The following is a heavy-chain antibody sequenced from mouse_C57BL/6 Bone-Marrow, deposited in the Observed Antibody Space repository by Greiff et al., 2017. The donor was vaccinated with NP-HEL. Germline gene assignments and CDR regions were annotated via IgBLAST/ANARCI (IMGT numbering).Heavy chain of an antibody. CDR3: ARDRGGYYGYPWFAY. V-gene: IGHV5-4*01. D-gene: IGHD2-2*01. Sequence: EVQRVESGGGLVKPGGSLKLSCAASGFTFSSYAMSWVRQTPEKRLEWVATISDGGSYTYYPDNVKGRFTISRDNAKNNLYLQMSHLKSEDTAMYYCARDRGGYYGYPWFAYWAKGLWSLSLQ. J-gene: IGHJ3*01. CDR2: ISDGGSYT. CDR1: GFTFSSYA.